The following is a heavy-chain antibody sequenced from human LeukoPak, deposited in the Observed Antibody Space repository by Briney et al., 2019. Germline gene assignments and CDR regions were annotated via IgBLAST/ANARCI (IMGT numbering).Heavy chain of an antibody. CDR1: GFTFSGYG. CDR3: ARDMYYYGSGSYDAFDI. Sequence: PGGSLRLSCAASGFTFSGYGMHWVRQAPGKGLEWVAVISYDGSNKYYADSVKGRFTISRDNSKNTLYLQMNSLRAEDTAVYYCARDMYYYGSGSYDAFDIWGQGTMVTVSS. J-gene: IGHJ3*02. CDR2: ISYDGSNK. D-gene: IGHD3-10*01. V-gene: IGHV3-30*19.